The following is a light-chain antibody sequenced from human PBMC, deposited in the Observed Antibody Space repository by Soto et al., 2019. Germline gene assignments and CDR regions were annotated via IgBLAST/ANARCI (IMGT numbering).Light chain of an antibody. CDR3: QQSYSTSWT. V-gene: IGKV1-39*01. J-gene: IGKJ1*01. Sequence: DIQMTQSPSSLSASVGDRVTITCRASQSISSYLNWYQQKPGKAPKLLIYAASSLQSGVPSRFSGSGTVTDFTLTISSLRPEDFATYYCQQSYSTSWTFGQGTKVDIK. CDR1: QSISSY. CDR2: AAS.